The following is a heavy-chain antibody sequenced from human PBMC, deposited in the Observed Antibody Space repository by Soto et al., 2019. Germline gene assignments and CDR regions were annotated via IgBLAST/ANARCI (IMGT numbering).Heavy chain of an antibody. J-gene: IGHJ3*01. D-gene: IGHD2-2*01. Sequence: EVQLVESGGGLIQPGGSLRLSCAASGFTFSSNDMNWVRQARGKGLEWVSLIYSGGSTYYADSVKGRFTISRDNSKSTLYLQMSSLRAEDTAVYYCATRPLVPGAPWGQGARVTVSS. CDR3: ATRPLVPGAP. CDR2: IYSGGST. V-gene: IGHV3-53*01. CDR1: GFTFSSND.